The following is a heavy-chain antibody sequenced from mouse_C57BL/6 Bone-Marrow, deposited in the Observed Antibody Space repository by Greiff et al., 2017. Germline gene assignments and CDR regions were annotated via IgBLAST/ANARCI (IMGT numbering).Heavy chain of an antibody. Sequence: VQGVESGAELVKPGASVQLSCKASGYTFPSYWMHWVKQRPGRGLEWIGRIDPNSGGTKYNEKFKSKATLTVDKPSSTAYMQLSSLTSEDSAVYYCARRNAMDYWGQGTSVTVSS. CDR1: GYTFPSYW. CDR3: ARRNAMDY. CDR2: IDPNSGGT. J-gene: IGHJ4*01. V-gene: IGHV1-72*01.